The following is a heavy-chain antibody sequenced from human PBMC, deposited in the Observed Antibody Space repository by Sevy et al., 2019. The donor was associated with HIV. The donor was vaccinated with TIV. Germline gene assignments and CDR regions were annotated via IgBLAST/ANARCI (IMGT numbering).Heavy chain of an antibody. CDR2: INPNSGDT. CDR1: GYIFTAYF. CDR3: ASPGGYRYGSLLDY. J-gene: IGHJ4*02. Sequence: ASVKVSCKASGYIFTAYFIHWVRQTPGQGLEWMGWINPNSGDTNYAPKFQGRVTVTRDTSISTAYMELSRLRSDDTAVYYCASPGGYRYGSLLDYWGQGTLVTVSS. D-gene: IGHD5-18*01. V-gene: IGHV1-2*02.